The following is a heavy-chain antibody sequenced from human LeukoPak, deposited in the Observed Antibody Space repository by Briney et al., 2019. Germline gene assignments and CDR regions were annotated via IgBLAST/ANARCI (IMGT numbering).Heavy chain of an antibody. D-gene: IGHD1-26*01. J-gene: IGHJ4*02. V-gene: IGHV3-33*06. CDR3: AKDSSAYSGSYFDY. Sequence: GGSLRLSCTASGFIFSNYGLHWVPQAPGKGLEWEAVIWFDGSNKYYAESVKGRFTISRDNSKNTLFLQMNSLRAEDTAVYYCAKDSSAYSGSYFDYWGQGTLVTVSS. CDR1: GFIFSNYG. CDR2: IWFDGSNK.